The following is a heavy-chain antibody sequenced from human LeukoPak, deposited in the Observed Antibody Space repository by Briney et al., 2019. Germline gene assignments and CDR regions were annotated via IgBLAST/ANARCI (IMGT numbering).Heavy chain of an antibody. V-gene: IGHV3-21*01. D-gene: IGHD3-10*01. CDR3: ARDGVTMVRGVKVLDYYYYYMDV. CDR1: GFTFSSYA. CDR2: ISSISSYI. J-gene: IGHJ6*03. Sequence: GGSLRLSCAASGFTFSSYAMSWVRQAPGKGLEWVSSISSISSYIYYADSVKGRFTISRDNAKNSLYLQMNSLRAEDTAVYYCARDGVTMVRGVKVLDYYYYYMDVWGKGTTVTISS.